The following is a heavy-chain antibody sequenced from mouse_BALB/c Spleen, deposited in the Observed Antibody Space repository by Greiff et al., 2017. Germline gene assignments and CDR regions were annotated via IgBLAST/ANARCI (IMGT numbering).Heavy chain of an antibody. V-gene: IGHV1-9*01. CDR1: GYTFSSYW. CDR3: ARIDYRYDEGAMDY. D-gene: IGHD2-14*01. Sequence: QVQLQQSGAELMKPGASVKISCKATGYTFSSYWIEWVKQRPGHGLEWIGEILPGSGSTNYNEKFKGKATFTADTSSNTAYMQLSSLTSEDSAVYYCARIDYRYDEGAMDYWGQGTSVTVSS. CDR2: ILPGSGST. J-gene: IGHJ4*01.